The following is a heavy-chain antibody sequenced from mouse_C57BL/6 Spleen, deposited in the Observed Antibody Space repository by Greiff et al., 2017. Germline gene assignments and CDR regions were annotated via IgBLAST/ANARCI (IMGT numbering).Heavy chain of an antibody. D-gene: IGHD3-3*01. J-gene: IGHJ4*01. CDR3: ARWGGQGLDY. Sequence: VQLQQSGPELVMPGASVKLSCKASGYSFTNYCMHWVKQRPGQSLEWIGEIDPSDGNTSYNQKFKGKSTLTVDKSSSTAYMQRNSLTSEDSAVYYCARWGGQGLDYWGQGTTVTVSS. V-gene: IGHV1-69*01. CDR2: IDPSDGNT. CDR1: GYSFTNYC.